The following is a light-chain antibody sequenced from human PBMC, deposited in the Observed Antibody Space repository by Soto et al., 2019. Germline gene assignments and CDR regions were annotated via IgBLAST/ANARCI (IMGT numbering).Light chain of an antibody. V-gene: IGKV1-5*01. Sequence: DIQMTQSPATLSASLGDRVTITCRASQTINRWLAWYQQKPRKAPKLLIYDGSTLQSGVPSRFSGSGSGTEFTLTISRLQPDDVATYYCQQYNALWYTFGHGTKV. CDR3: QQYNALWYT. J-gene: IGKJ2*01. CDR2: DGS. CDR1: QTINRW.